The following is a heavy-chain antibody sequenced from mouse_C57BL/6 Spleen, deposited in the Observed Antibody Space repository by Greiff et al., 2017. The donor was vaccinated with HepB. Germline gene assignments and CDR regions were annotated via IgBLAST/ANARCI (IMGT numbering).Heavy chain of an antibody. V-gene: IGHV6-3*01. J-gene: IGHJ2*01. D-gene: IGHD1-1*01. CDR1: GFTFSNYW. CDR2: IRLKSDNYAT. CDR3: AGGLITTVVAPFDD. Sequence: EVKLVESGGGLVQPGGSMKLSCVASGFTFSNYWMNWVRQSPEKGLEWVAQIRLKSDNYATHYAESVKGRFTISRDDSKSSVYLQMNNLRAEDTGIYNGAGGLITTVVAPFDDWGQGTTLTVSS.